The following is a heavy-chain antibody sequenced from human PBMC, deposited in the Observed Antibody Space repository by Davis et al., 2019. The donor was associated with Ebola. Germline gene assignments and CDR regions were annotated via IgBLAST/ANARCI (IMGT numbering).Heavy chain of an antibody. CDR2: INPSGGST. CDR3: ARGRNSNQLGGWFDP. Sequence: AASVKVSCKASGYTFTSYSMHWVRQAPGQGLEWMGIINPSGGSTSYAQKFQGRVTMTRDTSTSTVYMELSSLRSEDTAVYYCARGRNSNQLGGWFDPWGQGTLVTVSS. CDR1: GYTFTSYS. J-gene: IGHJ5*02. D-gene: IGHD2-2*01. V-gene: IGHV1-46*01.